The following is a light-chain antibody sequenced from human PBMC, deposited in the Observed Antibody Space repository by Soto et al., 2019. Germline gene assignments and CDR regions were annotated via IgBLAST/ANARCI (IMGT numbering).Light chain of an antibody. CDR2: DDN. CDR3: GTWDSSLSAGV. Sequence: QSVLTQPPSVSAAPGQKVTISCSGCSSNIGSNYVSWYQQLPGTAPKLLIYDDNKRPSGIPDRFSGSKSGTSATLGITGLQTGDEADYYCGTWDSSLSAGVFGGGTKVTVL. V-gene: IGLV1-51*01. J-gene: IGLJ2*01. CDR1: SSNIGSNY.